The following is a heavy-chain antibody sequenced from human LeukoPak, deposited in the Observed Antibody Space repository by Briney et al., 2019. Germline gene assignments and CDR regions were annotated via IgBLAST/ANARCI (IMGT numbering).Heavy chain of an antibody. CDR3: AKARLSTGWAYNDY. Sequence: GGSLRLSCAASGFIFTNYAMSWVRQAPGKGLEWVSAVVGGGHTTFYADSVKGPFTISRDNSKNTVYLQMNSLRGEDTAVYYCAKARLSTGWAYNDYWGQGTPVTVSS. CDR2: VVGGGHTT. D-gene: IGHD6-19*01. CDR1: GFIFTNYA. V-gene: IGHV3-23*01. J-gene: IGHJ4*02.